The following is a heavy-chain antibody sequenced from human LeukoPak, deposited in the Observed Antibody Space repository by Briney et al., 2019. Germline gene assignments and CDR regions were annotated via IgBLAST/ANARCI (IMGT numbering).Heavy chain of an antibody. CDR1: GFTFSSFG. CDR3: ARVRDDYAFDY. V-gene: IGHV3-23*01. J-gene: IGHJ4*02. Sequence: GGSLRLSCAASGFTFSSFGMSWVRQAPGKGLEWVSAISSTGGTAYYADSVKGRFTISRDNSKNTLYLQMNSLRAEDTAVYYCARVRDDYAFDYWGQGTLVTVSS. D-gene: IGHD4-17*01. CDR2: ISSTGGTA.